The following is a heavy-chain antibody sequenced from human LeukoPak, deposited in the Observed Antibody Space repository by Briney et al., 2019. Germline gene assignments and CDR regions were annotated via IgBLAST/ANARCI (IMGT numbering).Heavy chain of an antibody. CDR2: IYYCGST. J-gene: IGHJ4*02. V-gene: IGHV4-59*08. CDR3: ARHLVYGSGTQPYFDY. D-gene: IGHD3-10*01. Sequence: ADPLSLTCTVCGRPISSYYWSWIRHPPGKALVWMAYIYYCGSTNYTPSLKSRVTISVDTSKNQFSLKLYSVTAADTAVYYCARHLVYGSGTQPYFDYWGQGTLVTVSS. CDR1: GRPISSYY.